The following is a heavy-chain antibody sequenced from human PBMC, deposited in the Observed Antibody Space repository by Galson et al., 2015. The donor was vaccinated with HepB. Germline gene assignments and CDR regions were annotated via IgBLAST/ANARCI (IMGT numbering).Heavy chain of an antibody. Sequence: SLRLSCAASGFTFTGYSMNWVRQALGRGLEWVSSISSSSTYMYYADSVKGRFTISRDNAKNSLYLQMNSLRAEDTAVYYCARDCSSTSRYSDAFDIWGQGTMVTVSS. V-gene: IGHV3-21*01. D-gene: IGHD2-2*01. J-gene: IGHJ3*02. CDR3: ARDCSSTSRYSDAFDI. CDR1: GFTFTGYS. CDR2: ISSSSTYM.